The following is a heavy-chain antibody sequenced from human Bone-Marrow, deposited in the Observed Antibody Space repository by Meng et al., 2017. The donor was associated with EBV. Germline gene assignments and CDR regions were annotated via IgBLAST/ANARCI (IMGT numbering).Heavy chain of an antibody. CDR1: GASIISTTYC. D-gene: IGHD5-18*01. J-gene: IGHJ4*02. CDR2: MSYSSRTT. CDR3: ATSYGYTSTY. Sequence: RLRLLGPGPELVTPSETLSLTCSVSGASIISTTYCWGWFRQSPGKGVEGIGSMSYSSRTTSYNASLKTRVSISIDSSKNQFSLRLQSVTAADTAVYYCATSYGYTSTYWGPGTLVTVSS. V-gene: IGHV4-39*06.